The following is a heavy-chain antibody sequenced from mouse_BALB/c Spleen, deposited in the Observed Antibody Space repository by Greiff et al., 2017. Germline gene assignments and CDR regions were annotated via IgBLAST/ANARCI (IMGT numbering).Heavy chain of an antibody. CDR1: GYTFTSYW. Sequence: VQLQQPGAELVKPGAPVKLSCKASGYTFTSYWMNWVKQRPGRGLEWIGRIDPSDSETHYNQKFKDKATLTVDKSSSTAYIQLSSLTAEDSAVYYGARGSSGQGTWFAYWGQGTLVTVSA. CDR2: IDPSDSET. CDR3: ARGSSGQGTWFAY. D-gene: IGHD3-1*01. J-gene: IGHJ3*01. V-gene: IGHV1-69*02.